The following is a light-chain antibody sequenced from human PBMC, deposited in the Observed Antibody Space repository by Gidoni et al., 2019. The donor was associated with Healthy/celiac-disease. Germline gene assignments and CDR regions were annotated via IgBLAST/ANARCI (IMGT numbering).Light chain of an antibody. Sequence: DVVMTPSPLSLPVTLGQPASISCRSSQSLVYSDGNTYLNWFQQRPGQSPRRIIYKVSNRDSGVPDRFSGSGSGTDFTLKISRVEAEDVGVYYCMQGTHWPPITFGQGTRLEIK. CDR2: KVS. CDR1: QSLVYSDGNTY. J-gene: IGKJ5*01. V-gene: IGKV2-30*01. CDR3: MQGTHWPPIT.